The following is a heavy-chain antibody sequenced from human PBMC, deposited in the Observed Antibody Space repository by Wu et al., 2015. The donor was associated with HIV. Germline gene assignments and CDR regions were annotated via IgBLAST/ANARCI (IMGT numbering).Heavy chain of an antibody. CDR3: ARDLGDYYNSGTPDTT. D-gene: IGHD3-10*01. CDR2: ISHYNGNI. CDR1: GYSFMNYG. Sequence: QVQLVQSGAEVQKPGASVKISCEASGYSFMNYGISWVRQAPGQGPEWMGWISHYNGNIKYSQKLQGRVSLTADPSTTTAYMELRSLRSDDTAVYFCARDLGDYYNSGTPDTTWGQGTRGPPSP. J-gene: IGHJ4*02. V-gene: IGHV1-18*01.